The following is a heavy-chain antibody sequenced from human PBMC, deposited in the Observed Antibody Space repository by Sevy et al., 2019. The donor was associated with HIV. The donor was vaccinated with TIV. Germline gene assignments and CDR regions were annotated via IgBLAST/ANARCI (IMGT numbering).Heavy chain of an antibody. CDR1: GGSVSSDNYY. V-gene: IGHV4-31*11. D-gene: IGHD2-8*01. J-gene: IGHJ5*02. Sequence: SETLSLPCAVSGGSVSSDNYYWTWIRQHPGKGLEWIGYIYHLGSTSSNPSLKSRVTISVDTSKNQFSLKLRSVTAADTAVYFCAREAGYCSNGVCYTGWFDPWGQGTLVTVSS. CDR2: IYHLGST. CDR3: AREAGYCSNGVCYTGWFDP.